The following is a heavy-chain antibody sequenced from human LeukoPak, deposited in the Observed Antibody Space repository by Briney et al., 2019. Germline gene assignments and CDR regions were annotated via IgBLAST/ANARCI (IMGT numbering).Heavy chain of an antibody. CDR3: ARAYQHLGELSLPDY. D-gene: IGHD3-16*02. J-gene: IGHJ4*02. CDR2: IHPNTGDP. V-gene: IGHV7-4-1*02. Sequence: VASVKVSCKASGYTFTNYAMNWVRQAPGQGLEWMGWIHPNTGDPTYAQGFTGRFVFSLDTSVSTTYLQISSLKAEDTAVYYCARAYQHLGELSLPDYWGQGTLVTVSS. CDR1: GYTFTNYA.